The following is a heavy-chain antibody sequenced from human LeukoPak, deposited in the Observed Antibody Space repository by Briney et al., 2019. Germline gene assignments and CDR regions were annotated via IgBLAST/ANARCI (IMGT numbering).Heavy chain of an antibody. J-gene: IGHJ4*02. Sequence: PGGSLRLSCAASGFAFSRYAMNWVGQAPGKGLQWVSSITFTGGSTYYADSVKGRFTISRDNSKNTLYLHMNSLRVEDTAVYDCARDGSGSPYTPYYFDYWGQGIRVTVSS. V-gene: IGHV3-23*01. CDR2: ITFTGGST. CDR1: GFAFSRYA. D-gene: IGHD3-10*01. CDR3: ARDGSGSPYTPYYFDY.